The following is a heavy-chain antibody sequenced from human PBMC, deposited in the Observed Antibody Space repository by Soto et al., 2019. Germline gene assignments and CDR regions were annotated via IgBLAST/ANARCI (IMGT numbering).Heavy chain of an antibody. CDR2: IVVGSGNT. J-gene: IGHJ4*02. D-gene: IGHD4-17*01. Sequence: QMQLVQSGPEVKKPGISVKVSCKASGFTFTSSAVQWVRQARGQRLEWIGWIVVGSGNTNYAQKFQERVTITRDMSTSTAYMELSSLRSEDTAVYYCAADSYGDYYFDYWGQGTLVTVSS. CDR1: GFTFTSSA. CDR3: AADSYGDYYFDY. V-gene: IGHV1-58*01.